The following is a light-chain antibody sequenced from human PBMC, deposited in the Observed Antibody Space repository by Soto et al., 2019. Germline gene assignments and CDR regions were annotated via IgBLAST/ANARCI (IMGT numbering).Light chain of an antibody. CDR1: SSDVGGSNY. Sequence: QSALTQPASVSGSPGQSITISCSGTSSDVGGSNYVSWYQQHPGEAPKLIISDVSYRPSGVSNRFSGSKSGNTASLTISGLQAEDEAQYFCSSYTSSAPGVLFGGGTKVTVL. CDR3: SSYTSSAPGVL. V-gene: IGLV2-14*03. J-gene: IGLJ2*01. CDR2: DVS.